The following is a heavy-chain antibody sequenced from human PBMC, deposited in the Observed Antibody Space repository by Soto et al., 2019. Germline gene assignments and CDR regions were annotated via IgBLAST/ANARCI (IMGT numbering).Heavy chain of an antibody. Sequence: GASVKVSCKASGGTFSSYAISWVRQAPGQGLEWMGGIIPIFGTANYAQKFQGRVTITADESTSTAYMELSSLRSEDTAVYYCARSKHSSSWYTPPYYYYGMDVWGQGTLVTVSS. CDR1: GGTFSSYA. V-gene: IGHV1-69*13. CDR2: IIPIFGTA. J-gene: IGHJ6*02. D-gene: IGHD6-13*01. CDR3: ARSKHSSSWYTPPYYYYGMDV.